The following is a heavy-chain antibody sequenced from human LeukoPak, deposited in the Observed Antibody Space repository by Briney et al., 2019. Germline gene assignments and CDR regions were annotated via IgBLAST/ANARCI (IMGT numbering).Heavy chain of an antibody. Sequence: SETLSLTCTVSGDSISSGDYYWSWIRQPPGKGLEWIGYIYFSGSTYYNPSLKSRVIISIDTSKNQFSLKLSSVTAADTAVYYCALSGAGAFDIWGQGTMVTVSS. J-gene: IGHJ3*02. CDR3: ALSGAGAFDI. D-gene: IGHD3-10*01. V-gene: IGHV4-30-4*02. CDR1: GDSISSGDYY. CDR2: IYFSGST.